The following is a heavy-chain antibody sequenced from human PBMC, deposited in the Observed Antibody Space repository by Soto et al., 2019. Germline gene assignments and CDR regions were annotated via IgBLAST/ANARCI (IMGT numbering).Heavy chain of an antibody. Sequence: SETLSLTCTVSGDSISGYYWSWIRQPAGKGLEWIGRMYNSERTNYNPSLKSRVTMSMDTSKNQFSLKLTSVTAADTAVYFCAREPLAHSYFDLWGQGTLVTVSS. CDR2: MYNSERT. CDR3: AREPLAHSYFDL. V-gene: IGHV4-4*07. CDR1: GDSISGYY. J-gene: IGHJ4*02.